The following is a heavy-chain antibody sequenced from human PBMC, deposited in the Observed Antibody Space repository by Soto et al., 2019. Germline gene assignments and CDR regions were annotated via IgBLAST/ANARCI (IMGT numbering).Heavy chain of an antibody. CDR1: GCSISSYY. V-gene: IGHV4-59*12. J-gene: IGHJ5*02. D-gene: IGHD3-22*01. Sequence: SETLSLTCTVSGCSISSYYWSWIRQPPGKGLEWIGYIYYSGSTNYNPSLKSRVTISVDRSKNQFSLKLSSVTAADAAVYYCARLHHYYDSSGYYPNWFDPWGQGTLVTVSS. CDR2: IYYSGST. CDR3: ARLHHYYDSSGYYPNWFDP.